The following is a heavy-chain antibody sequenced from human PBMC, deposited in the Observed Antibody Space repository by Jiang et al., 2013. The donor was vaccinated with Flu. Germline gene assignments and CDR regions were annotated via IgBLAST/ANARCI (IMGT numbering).Heavy chain of an antibody. J-gene: IGHJ4*02. CDR3: ARDPANWNNRHYFDF. V-gene: IGHV1-3*04. CDR1: GYTFSTYA. CDR2: INTGNGNT. Sequence: SGAEVKKPGASVKVSCTASGYTFSTYAMHWVRQAPGQRLEWMGWINTGNGNTEYSQDFQGRVTITSDTSASTAYMELSSLKSEDTAVYYCARDPANWNNRHYFDFWGQGTLVTVSS. D-gene: IGHD1/OR15-1a*01.